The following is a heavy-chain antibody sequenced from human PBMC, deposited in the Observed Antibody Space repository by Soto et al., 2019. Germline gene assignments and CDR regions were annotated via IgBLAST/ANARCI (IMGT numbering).Heavy chain of an antibody. V-gene: IGHV4-39*01. J-gene: IGHJ4*02. CDR3: ARLRWSSGWSPIDY. Sequence: SETLSLTCTVSGGSISSSSYYWGWIRQPPGKGLEWIGSIYYSGSTYYNPSLKSRVTISVDTSKNQFSLKLSSVTAADTAVYYCARLRWSSGWSPIDYWGQGTLVTVSS. CDR2: IYYSGST. CDR1: GGSISSSSYY. D-gene: IGHD6-19*01.